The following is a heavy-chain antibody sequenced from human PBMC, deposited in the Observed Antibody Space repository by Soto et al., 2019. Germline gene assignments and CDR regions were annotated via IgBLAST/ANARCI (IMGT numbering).Heavy chain of an antibody. Sequence: SVKVSCKASGGTFSSYAISWVRQAPGQGLEWMGGIIPIFGTANYTQKFQGRVTITADESTSTAYMELSSLRSEDTAVYYCARSENDYSNPMSSWYFDLWGRGALVTVSS. D-gene: IGHD4-4*01. CDR1: GGTFSSYA. V-gene: IGHV1-69*13. CDR3: ARSENDYSNPMSSWYFDL. J-gene: IGHJ2*01. CDR2: IIPIFGTA.